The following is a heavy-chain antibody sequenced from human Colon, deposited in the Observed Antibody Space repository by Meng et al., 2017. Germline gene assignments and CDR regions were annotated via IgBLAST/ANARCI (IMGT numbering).Heavy chain of an antibody. D-gene: IGHD2-15*01. J-gene: IGHJ3*02. Sequence: GESLKISCAASGFTFSSYAMSWVRQAPGKGLEWVSAISGSGGSTYYADSVKGRFTISRDNSKNTLYLQMNSLRAKDTAVYYCAKSVVVVVAAVDNAFDIWGQGTMVTVSS. CDR2: ISGSGGST. V-gene: IGHV3-23*01. CDR3: AKSVVVVVAAVDNAFDI. CDR1: GFTFSSYA.